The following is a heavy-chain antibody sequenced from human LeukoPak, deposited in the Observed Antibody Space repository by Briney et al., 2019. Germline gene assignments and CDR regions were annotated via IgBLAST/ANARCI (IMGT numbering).Heavy chain of an antibody. CDR1: GFTFSSYS. J-gene: IGHJ4*02. CDR3: ARDRVRIAVAANISEHRRFDY. V-gene: IGHV3-21*01. Sequence: GGSLRLSCAASGFTFSSYSMNWVRQAPGKGLEWVSSISSSSSYIYYADSVKGRFTISRDNAKSSLYLQMNSLRAEDTAVYYCARDRVRIAVAANISEHRRFDYWGQGTLVTVSS. CDR2: ISSSSSYI. D-gene: IGHD6-19*01.